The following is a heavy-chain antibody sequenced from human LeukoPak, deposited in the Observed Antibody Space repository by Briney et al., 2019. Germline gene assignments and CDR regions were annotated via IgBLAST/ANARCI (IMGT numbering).Heavy chain of an antibody. CDR3: ARVKRDCSGGSCYSYDY. CDR2: ISGNGDIT. J-gene: IGHJ4*02. CDR1: GFTFSSYS. Sequence: GGSLRLSCAASGFTFSSYSMNWVRQAPGKGLEWVSAISGNGDITYYADSVRGRFTISRDNSKNTLYLQMNSLRAEDTAVYYCARVKRDCSGGSCYSYDYWGQETLVTVSS. D-gene: IGHD2-15*01. V-gene: IGHV3-23*01.